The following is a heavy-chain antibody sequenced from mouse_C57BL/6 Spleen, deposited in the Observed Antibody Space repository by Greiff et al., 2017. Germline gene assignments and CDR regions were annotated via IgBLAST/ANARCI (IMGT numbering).Heavy chain of an antibody. J-gene: IGHJ4*01. CDR1: GYTFTSYG. V-gene: IGHV1-81*01. CDR3: ARRGYDLYAMDY. D-gene: IGHD2-3*01. CDR2: IIPRSGNT. Sequence: QVQLKQSGAELVRPGASVKLSCKASGYTFTSYGISWVRQSPGKGLEWIGEIIPRSGNTTYNEKVKGKATLTADKSSSTAYMELRSLTSEDTAVYFCARRGYDLYAMDYWGQGTSVTVSS.